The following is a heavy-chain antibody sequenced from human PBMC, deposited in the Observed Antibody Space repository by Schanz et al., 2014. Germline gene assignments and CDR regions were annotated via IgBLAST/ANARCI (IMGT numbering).Heavy chain of an antibody. J-gene: IGHJ3*02. V-gene: IGHV3-23*04. Sequence: EVHLVESGGGLVQPGGSLRLSCLASGFAFSSYAMSWVRQAPGKGLEWVSYISGSSRTIYYADSMKGRFTVSRDNAENTLFLQMNSLRAEDTAVYYCAKGRFGELSAFDIWGQGTMVTVSS. CDR3: AKGRFGELSAFDI. D-gene: IGHD3-10*01. CDR1: GFAFSSYA. CDR2: ISGSSRTI.